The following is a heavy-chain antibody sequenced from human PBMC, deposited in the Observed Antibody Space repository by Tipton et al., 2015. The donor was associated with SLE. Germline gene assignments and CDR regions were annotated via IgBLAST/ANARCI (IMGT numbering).Heavy chain of an antibody. CDR2: ISHSEST. Sequence: TLSLTCAVSGYSISSGYYWGWIRQPPGKGLEWIGSISHSESTYYNPSLKSRVTIYVDTSKNQFSLKLSSVTAADMAVYYCARKGVATMRYWGQGILVTVSS. D-gene: IGHD5-12*01. J-gene: IGHJ4*02. V-gene: IGHV4-38-2*01. CDR3: ARKGVATMRY. CDR1: GYSISSGYY.